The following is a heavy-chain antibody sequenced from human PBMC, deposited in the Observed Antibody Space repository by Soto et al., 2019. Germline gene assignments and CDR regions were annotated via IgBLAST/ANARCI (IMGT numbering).Heavy chain of an antibody. V-gene: IGHV1-2*02. J-gene: IGHJ5*02. CDR3: ARGRGAARPSWFDP. CDR1: GYTFTGYY. Sequence: SVKVSCKASGYTFTGYYMHWVRQAPGQGLEWMGWINPNSGGTNYAQKFQGRVTMTRDTSISTAYMELSRLRSDDTAVYYCARGRGAARPSWFDPWGQGTLVTVSS. D-gene: IGHD6-6*01. CDR2: INPNSGGT.